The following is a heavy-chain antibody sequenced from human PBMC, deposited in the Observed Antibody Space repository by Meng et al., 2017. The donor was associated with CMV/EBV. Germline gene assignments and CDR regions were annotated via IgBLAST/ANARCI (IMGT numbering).Heavy chain of an antibody. CDR3: ARIDYSSSYFAFDI. V-gene: IGHV1-69*05. Sequence: SVKVSCKASGGTFSSYAISWVRQAPGQGLEWMGGIIPIFGTANYAQKFQGRVTMTRDTSISTAYMELSRLRSDDTAVYYCARIDYSSSYFAFDIWGQGTMVTVSS. D-gene: IGHD6-6*01. CDR2: IIPIFGTA. J-gene: IGHJ3*02. CDR1: GGTFSSYA.